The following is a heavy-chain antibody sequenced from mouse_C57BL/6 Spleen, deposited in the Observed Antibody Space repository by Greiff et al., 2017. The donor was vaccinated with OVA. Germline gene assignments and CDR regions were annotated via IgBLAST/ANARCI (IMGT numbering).Heavy chain of an antibody. Sequence: QVQLQQPGAELVKPGASVKLSCKASGYTFTSYWMHWVKQRPGRGLEWIGRIDPNSGGTKYNEKFKSKATLTVDKPSSTAYMQLSSLTSEYAAVYYCARGGNYVGLTGTPYDFDYWGQGTTLTVSS. CDR1: GYTFTSYW. CDR2: IDPNSGGT. J-gene: IGHJ2*01. D-gene: IGHD4-1*01. CDR3: ARGGNYVGLTGTPYDFDY. V-gene: IGHV1-72*01.